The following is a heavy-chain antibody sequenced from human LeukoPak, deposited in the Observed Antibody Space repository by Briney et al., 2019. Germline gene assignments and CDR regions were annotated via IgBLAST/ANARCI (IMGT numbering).Heavy chain of an antibody. V-gene: IGHV4-39*07. CDR1: GGSISSSSYY. Sequence: SETLSLTCTVSGGSISSSSYYWGWIRQPPGKGLEWIGSIYYSGSTYYNPSLKSRVTISVDTSKNQFSLKLSSVTAADTAVYYCARDWGYYYDSSGYYPTHYYYGMDVWGQGTTVTVSS. CDR2: IYYSGST. CDR3: ARDWGYYYDSSGYYPTHYYYGMDV. J-gene: IGHJ6*02. D-gene: IGHD3-22*01.